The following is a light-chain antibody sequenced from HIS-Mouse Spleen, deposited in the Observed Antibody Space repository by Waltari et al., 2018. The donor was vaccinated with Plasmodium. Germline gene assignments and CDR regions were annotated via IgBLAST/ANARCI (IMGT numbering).Light chain of an antibody. CDR1: SSDVCGYHY. CDR3: CSYAGSYTLV. CDR2: DVS. J-gene: IGLJ3*02. V-gene: IGLV2-11*01. Sequence: QSALTQPRPVSGSPGQSVPIPCPGTSSDVCGYHYVPWYHQHPGKAPKPMIYDVSKRPSGVPDRFSGSKSGNTASLTISGLQAEDEADYYCCSYAGSYTLVFGGGTKLTVL.